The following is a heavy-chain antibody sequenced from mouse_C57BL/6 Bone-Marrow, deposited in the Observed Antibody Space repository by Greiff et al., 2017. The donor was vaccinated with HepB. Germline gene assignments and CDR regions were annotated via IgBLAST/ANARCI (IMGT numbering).Heavy chain of an antibody. Sequence: VQVVESGAELAKPGASVKLSCKASGYTFTSYWMHWVKQRPGQGLEWIGYINPSSGYTKYNQKFKDKATLTADKSSSTAYMQLSSLTYEDSAVYYCARSRITTVVAHYYAMDYWGQGTSVTVSS. V-gene: IGHV1-7*01. CDR1: GYTFTSYW. CDR2: INPSSGYT. D-gene: IGHD1-1*01. J-gene: IGHJ4*01. CDR3: ARSRITTVVAHYYAMDY.